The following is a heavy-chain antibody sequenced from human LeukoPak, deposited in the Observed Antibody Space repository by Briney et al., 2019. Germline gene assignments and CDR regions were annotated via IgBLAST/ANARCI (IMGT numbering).Heavy chain of an antibody. CDR1: GGSISSYY. CDR3: ARDRRYSYGYDY. CDR2: IYYSGST. D-gene: IGHD5-18*01. Sequence: ASETLSLTCTVFGGSISSYYWSWIRQPPGKGLEWIGYIYYSGSTNYNPSLKSRVTISVDTSKNQFSLKLSSVTAADTAVYYCARDRRYSYGYDYWGQGTLVTVSS. J-gene: IGHJ4*02. V-gene: IGHV4-59*01.